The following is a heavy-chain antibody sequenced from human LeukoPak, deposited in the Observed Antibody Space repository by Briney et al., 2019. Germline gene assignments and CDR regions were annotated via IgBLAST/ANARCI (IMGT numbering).Heavy chain of an antibody. CDR1: GGSISSGDYY. V-gene: IGHV4-30-4*01. CDR3: ARGVGGSGPDYDH. J-gene: IGHJ4*02. Sequence: SQTLSLTCTVSGGSISSGDYYWSWIRQPPGKGLEWIGYIYYSGSTYYNPSLKSRVTISVDTSKNQFSLKLSSVTAADTAVYYCARGVGGSGPDYDHWGQGTPVTVSS. CDR2: IYYSGST. D-gene: IGHD3-16*01.